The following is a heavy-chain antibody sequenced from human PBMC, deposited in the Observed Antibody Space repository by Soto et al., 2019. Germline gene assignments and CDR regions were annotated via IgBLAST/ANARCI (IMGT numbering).Heavy chain of an antibody. Sequence: GGSLRLSCAASGFTFYSYWMNWVRQAPGKGLEWVAHIQEEGKEKYYVDSVEGRFTISRDNAKNSVYLQMNSLRVEDTAVYYCSRRDYERGLVHWGQGTLVTVSS. CDR1: GFTFYSYW. CDR2: IQEEGKEK. J-gene: IGHJ5*02. D-gene: IGHD3-22*01. CDR3: SRRDYERGLVH. V-gene: IGHV3-7*05.